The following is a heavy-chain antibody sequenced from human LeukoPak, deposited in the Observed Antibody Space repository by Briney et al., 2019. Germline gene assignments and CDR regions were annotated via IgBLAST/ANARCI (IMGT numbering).Heavy chain of an antibody. J-gene: IGHJ4*02. CDR1: GDSVSSNSAA. D-gene: IGHD6-19*01. CDR2: TYYRSKWYN. Sequence: SQTLSLTCAISGDSVSSNSAAWNWLRQSPSRGLEWLGRTYYRSKWYNDYAVSVKSRITINPDTSKNQFSLQLNSVTPEDTAVYYCARASDSSGWYGPYYFDYWGQGTLVTVSS. V-gene: IGHV6-1*01. CDR3: ARASDSSGWYGPYYFDY.